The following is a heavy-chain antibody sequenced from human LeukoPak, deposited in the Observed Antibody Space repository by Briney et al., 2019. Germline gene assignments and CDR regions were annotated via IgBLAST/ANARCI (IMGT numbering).Heavy chain of an antibody. CDR2: TGYSGNYT. CDR1: GFTFRDFA. D-gene: IGHD6-13*01. V-gene: IGHV3-23*01. J-gene: IGHJ4*02. Sequence: GGSLRLSCAASGFTFRDFAMNWVRQAPGKGLEWVSTTGYSGNYTHYADSVKGRFTSSRDNSKNTLYLQMNSLRAEDTAVYYCAKDRQQRLVRAHIFDYWGQGTLVTVSS. CDR3: AKDRQQRLVRAHIFDY.